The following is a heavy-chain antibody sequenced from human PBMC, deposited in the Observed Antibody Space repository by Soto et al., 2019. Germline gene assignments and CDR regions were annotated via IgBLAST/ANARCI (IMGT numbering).Heavy chain of an antibody. CDR1: GFTFSSYG. CDR2: IGYDGSNK. V-gene: IGHV3-33*01. CDR3: ARAGAAGFDAFYI. Sequence: QVQLVESGGGVVQPGRSLRLSCAASGFTFSSYGMHWVRQAPGKGLEWVAVIGYDGSNKYYADSVKGRFTISRDNSKNTLYLQMNSLRAEDTAVYYCARAGAAGFDAFYIWGQGTMVTVSS. D-gene: IGHD6-13*01. J-gene: IGHJ3*02.